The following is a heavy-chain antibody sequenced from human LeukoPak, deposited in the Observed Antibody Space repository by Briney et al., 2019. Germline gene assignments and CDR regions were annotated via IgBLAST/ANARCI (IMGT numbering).Heavy chain of an antibody. D-gene: IGHD3-16*01. Sequence: GGSLRLSCAVSGFTFNNYAMSWVRQAPGRGLEWVSAISKSGDHTYYAASAKGRFTIYRDNSKNTQYLQMNSLRAEDTAVYYCATSWGPDTSAFRWGRDGMDVWGQGTTVIVS. CDR1: GFTFNNYA. CDR3: ATSWGPDTSAFRWGRDGMDV. CDR2: ISKSGDHT. V-gene: IGHV3-23*01. J-gene: IGHJ6*02.